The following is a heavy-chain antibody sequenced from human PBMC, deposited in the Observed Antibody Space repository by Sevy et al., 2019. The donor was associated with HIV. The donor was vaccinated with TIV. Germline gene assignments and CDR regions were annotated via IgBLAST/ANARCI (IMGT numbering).Heavy chain of an antibody. Sequence: SETLSLTCTVSGGSVSSGSYYWSWIRQPPGKGLEWIGYIYYSGSTNYNPSLKSRVTISVDTSKNQFSLKLSSVTAADTAVYYCARGARYYYGMDVWGQGTTVTVSS. J-gene: IGHJ6*02. CDR2: IYYSGST. V-gene: IGHV4-61*01. CDR3: ARGARYYYGMDV. D-gene: IGHD1-26*01. CDR1: GGSVSSGSYY.